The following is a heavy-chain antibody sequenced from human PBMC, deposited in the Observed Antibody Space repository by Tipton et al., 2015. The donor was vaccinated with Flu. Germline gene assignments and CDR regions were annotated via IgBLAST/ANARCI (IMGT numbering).Heavy chain of an antibody. D-gene: IGHD3-22*01. Sequence: TLSLTCTVSGGAISSFYWTWIRQSPGKGLEWMGYIHHSGATNYNPSLKSRVTISLETSKNQFSLQLTAVTAADTAVYYCARGTTMIVEDAFDVWGQGTMVTVSS. CDR1: GGAISSFY. CDR2: IHHSGAT. CDR3: ARGTTMIVEDAFDV. V-gene: IGHV4-59*01. J-gene: IGHJ3*01.